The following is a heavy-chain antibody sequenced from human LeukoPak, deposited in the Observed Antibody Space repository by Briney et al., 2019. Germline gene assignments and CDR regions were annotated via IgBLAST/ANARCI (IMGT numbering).Heavy chain of an antibody. V-gene: IGHV4-30-4*08. CDR1: GDSISSRDYY. Sequence: PSETLSLTCSVSGDSISSRDYYWSWIRQPPGKGLEWIGYIYYSGSTSYNPSLKSRVTISVDTSKNQFSLKLSSVTAADMAVYYCARDRAYGAYTDYFDYWGQGTLVTVSS. CDR2: IYYSGST. D-gene: IGHD4-17*01. J-gene: IGHJ4*02. CDR3: ARDRAYGAYTDYFDY.